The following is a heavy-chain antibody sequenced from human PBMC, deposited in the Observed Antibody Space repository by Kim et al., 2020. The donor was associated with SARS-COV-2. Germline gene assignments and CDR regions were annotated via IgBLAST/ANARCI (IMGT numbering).Heavy chain of an antibody. CDR3: AKWSAVSPYYFDY. CDR1: GFTFSSYA. J-gene: IGHJ4*02. Sequence: GGSLRLSCTASGFTFSSYAMSWVRQAPGKGLEWVSTISGSGGSTYYADSVKGRFTISRDNSKNTLYLQMNSLRAEDTAVYYCAKWSAVSPYYFDYWGQGTLVTVSS. D-gene: IGHD6-19*01. V-gene: IGHV3-23*01. CDR2: ISGSGGST.